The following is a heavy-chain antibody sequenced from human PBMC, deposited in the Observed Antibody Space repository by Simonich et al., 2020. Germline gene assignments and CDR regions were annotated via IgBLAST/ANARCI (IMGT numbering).Heavy chain of an antibody. Sequence: QVQLVESGGGVVQPGRSLRLSCAASGFTFSSYAMHWVRQAPGKGLEWWEVIKNDGSNKYYADSGKGRFTISRDNSKNTLYLQMNSLRAEDTAVYYCARDIVSFGSSWYAFDIWGQGTMVTVSS. CDR3: ARDIVSFGSSWYAFDI. D-gene: IGHD6-13*01. J-gene: IGHJ3*02. CDR1: GFTFSSYA. V-gene: IGHV3-30*07. CDR2: IKNDGSNK.